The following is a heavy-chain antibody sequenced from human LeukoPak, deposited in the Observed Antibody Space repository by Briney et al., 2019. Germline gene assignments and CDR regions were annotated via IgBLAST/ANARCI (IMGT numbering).Heavy chain of an antibody. CDR1: GFTFSNYG. J-gene: IGHJ4*02. D-gene: IGHD2-8*01. V-gene: IGHV3-30*18. CDR3: AKRGTI. CDR2: ISYDGSNK. Sequence: GGSLRLSCAASGFTFSNYGMHWVRQAPGRGLEWVAFISYDGSNKYYADSVKGRFTISRDNSKNTLYLQMNSLRAEDTAVYYCAKRGTIWGQGTLVTVSS.